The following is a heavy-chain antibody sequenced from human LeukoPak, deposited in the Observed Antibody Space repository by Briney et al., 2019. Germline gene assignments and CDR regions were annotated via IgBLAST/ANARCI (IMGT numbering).Heavy chain of an antibody. CDR2: INHSGST. CDR3: ASLAPYYDFWSGYYQGWFDP. D-gene: IGHD3-3*01. J-gene: IGHJ5*02. V-gene: IGHV4-34*01. Sequence: SETLSLTCAVYGGSFSGYYWSWIRQPPGKGLEWIGEINHSGSTNYNPSLKSRVTISVDTSKNQFSLKLSSVTAADTAVYYCASLAPYYDFWSGYYQGWFDPWGQGTLVTVSS. CDR1: GGSFSGYY.